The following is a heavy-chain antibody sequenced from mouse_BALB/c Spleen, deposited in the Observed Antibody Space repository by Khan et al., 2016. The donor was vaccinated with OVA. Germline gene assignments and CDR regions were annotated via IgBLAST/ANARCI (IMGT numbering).Heavy chain of an antibody. V-gene: IGHV1S41*01. CDR1: GYTFTSYW. CDR3: AGSNYYGSSLYAWDY. J-gene: IGHJ4*01. CDR2: IAPGSGSS. D-gene: IGHD1-1*01. Sequence: DLVKPGASVKLSCKASGYTFTSYWINWIKQRPGQGLEWIGRIAPGSGSSSYNEMFKGTTILTVDTSSTTAYIQFSSLSSEDSAVYFCAGSNYYGSSLYAWDYWGQGTSVTVSS.